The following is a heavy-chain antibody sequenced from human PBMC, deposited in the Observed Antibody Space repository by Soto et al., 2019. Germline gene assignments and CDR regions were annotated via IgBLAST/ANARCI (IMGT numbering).Heavy chain of an antibody. D-gene: IGHD4-17*01. J-gene: IGHJ4*02. V-gene: IGHV1-8*01. CDR2: MNPNSGNT. CDR1: EYAFTSYD. CDR3: ARGRADYGAYVDY. Sequence: VASVKVSCKASEYAFTSYDINGVRQAAGQGLEWMGWMNPNSGNTGYAQKFQGRVTMTRDTSINTAYMELSSLRSEDTAVYYCARGRADYGAYVDYWGQGTLVTVSS.